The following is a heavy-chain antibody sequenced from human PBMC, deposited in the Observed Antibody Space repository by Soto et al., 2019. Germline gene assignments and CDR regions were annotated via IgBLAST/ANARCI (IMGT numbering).Heavy chain of an antibody. CDR1: GFTFSSSA. V-gene: IGHV3-15*01. D-gene: IGHD6-19*01. CDR3: TTLPISGWYIGYYIDY. J-gene: IGHJ4*02. CDR2: IKSKTDGGTT. Sequence: GGSLRLSCVASGFTFSSSAMNWVRQAPGKGLEWAGRIKSKTDGGTTDYAAPVKGRFTNSRDDSKNTLYLQMNSLKTEDTAVYYCTTLPISGWYIGYYIDYRGQGTLLTLS.